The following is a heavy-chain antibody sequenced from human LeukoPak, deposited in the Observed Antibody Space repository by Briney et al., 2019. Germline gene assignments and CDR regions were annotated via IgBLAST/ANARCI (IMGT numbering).Heavy chain of an antibody. J-gene: IGHJ1*01. CDR3: AREVDSSGFPEYFQH. Sequence: GGSLRLSCAASGFTFSSYGMHWVRQAPGKGLEWVAVIWYDGSNKYYADSVKGRFTISRDNSKNTLYLQMNSLRAEDTAVYYCAREVDSSGFPEYFQHWGQGTLVTVSS. D-gene: IGHD3-22*01. CDR1: GFTFSSYG. CDR2: IWYDGSNK. V-gene: IGHV3-33*01.